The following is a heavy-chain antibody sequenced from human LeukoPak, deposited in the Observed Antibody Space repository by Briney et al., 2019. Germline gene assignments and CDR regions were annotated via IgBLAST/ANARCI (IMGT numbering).Heavy chain of an antibody. Sequence: SETLSLTCTVSGGSISSYYWSWIRQPPGKGLEWIGDIYYSGSTNYNPSLKSRVTISVDTSQNQFSLKPSATAAAYTAVYYCAAAPAAAPFGMDVWGQGTTVTVSS. CDR3: AAAPAAAPFGMDV. CDR2: IYYSGST. J-gene: IGHJ6*02. D-gene: IGHD6-13*01. CDR1: GGSISSYY. V-gene: IGHV4-59*01.